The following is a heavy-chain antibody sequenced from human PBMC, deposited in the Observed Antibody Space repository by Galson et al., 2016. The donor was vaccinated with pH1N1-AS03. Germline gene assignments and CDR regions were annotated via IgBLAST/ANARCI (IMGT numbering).Heavy chain of an antibody. CDR3: ASFPAFQTYFYGSGSDY. CDR1: GFTFSSFI. CDR2: ITYDGNYD. Sequence: SLRLSCAVSGFTFSSFIMHWVRQAPGKGLEWVAAITYDGNYDSYAASVKGRFAVSRDNSKNTLHLQMNSLREEDTAVYYCASFPAFQTYFYGSGSDYWGQGTLVSVSS. V-gene: IGHV3-30*01. D-gene: IGHD3-10*01. J-gene: IGHJ4*02.